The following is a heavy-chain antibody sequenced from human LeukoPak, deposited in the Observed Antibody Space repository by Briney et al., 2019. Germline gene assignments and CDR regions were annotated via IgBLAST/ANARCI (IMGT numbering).Heavy chain of an antibody. CDR2: ISFDGST. Sequence: PGGSLRLSCAASGFTFSDYWMHWVRQAPGKGLVWVSCISFDGSTTYADSVKGRFTISRDNAMNTVYLQMNSLRAEDTAVYYCARVLSGSWDWFDPWGQGTLVTVSS. D-gene: IGHD3-22*01. V-gene: IGHV3-74*01. CDR1: GFTFSDYW. CDR3: ARVLSGSWDWFDP. J-gene: IGHJ5*02.